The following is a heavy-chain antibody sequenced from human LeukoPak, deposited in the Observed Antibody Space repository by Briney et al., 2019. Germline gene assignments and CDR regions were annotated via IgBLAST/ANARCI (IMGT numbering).Heavy chain of an antibody. Sequence: SETLSLTCAVYGGSFSGYYWSWIRQPPGKGLEWIGEINHSGSTNYNPSLKSRVTISVDTSKNQFSLKLSSVTAADTAVYYCARFGVLRGWVIYYYYYMDVWGKGTTVTVSS. CDR1: GGSFSGYY. J-gene: IGHJ6*03. D-gene: IGHD2-8*01. CDR3: ARFGVLRGWVIYYYYYMDV. V-gene: IGHV4-34*01. CDR2: INHSGST.